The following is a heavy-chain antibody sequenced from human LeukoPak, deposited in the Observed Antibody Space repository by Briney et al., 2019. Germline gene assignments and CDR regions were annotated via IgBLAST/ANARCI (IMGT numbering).Heavy chain of an antibody. CDR2: ISAGGGGT. CDR1: GFAFSNYA. Sequence: GGSLRLSCAASGFAFSNYAMSWVRQAPGLGLEWVSSISAGGGGTYYADSAKGRFTISRDNAKSTLYLQMNSLRAEGTAIYYCAKEDSSSSRYYFEYWGQGALVTVSS. V-gene: IGHV3-23*01. D-gene: IGHD6-6*01. CDR3: AKEDSSSSRYYFEY. J-gene: IGHJ4*02.